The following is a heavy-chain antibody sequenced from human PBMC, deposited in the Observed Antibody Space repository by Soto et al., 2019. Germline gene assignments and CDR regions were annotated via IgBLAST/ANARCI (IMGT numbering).Heavy chain of an antibody. D-gene: IGHD6-19*01. V-gene: IGHV1-2*02. CDR2: INNGGGT. CDR3: ATSSDWSPFLDY. J-gene: IGHJ4*02. Sequence: GASVKVSCKASQYTFTNYYLHWVRQAPGQRPEWMGWINNGGGTIYAQKFQGRLTMTRDTSITTAYMELSRLSSDDTAFYYCATSSDWSPFLDYWGQGTLVTVSS. CDR1: QYTFTNYY.